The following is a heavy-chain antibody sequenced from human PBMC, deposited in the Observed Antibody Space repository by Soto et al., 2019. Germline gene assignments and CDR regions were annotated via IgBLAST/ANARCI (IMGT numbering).Heavy chain of an antibody. CDR1: GGSVSSRSHF. V-gene: IGHV4-61*01. CDR2: SYYSGST. D-gene: IGHD5-12*01. J-gene: IGHJ5*02. CDR3: ARYDAESGSNKLDP. Sequence: QVQLQESGPGLVKPSETLSVTCTVSGGSVSSRSHFWSWIRQPPGGGRQWIGYSYYSGSTNYNPSLKSRATLSVDTSRNQFSLRLTSVTAADTAVYYCARYDAESGSNKLDPWGQGTLVTVSS.